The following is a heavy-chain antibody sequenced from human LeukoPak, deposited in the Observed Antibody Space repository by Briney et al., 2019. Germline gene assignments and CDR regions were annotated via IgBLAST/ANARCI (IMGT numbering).Heavy chain of an antibody. CDR3: ARGYCSSTSCYYPHGMDV. J-gene: IGHJ6*02. CDR2: IYYSGST. V-gene: IGHV4-59*01. CDR1: GGSISSYY. Sequence: PSETLPLTCTVSGGSISSYYWSWIRQPPGKGLEWIGYIYYSGSTSYNPSLKSRVTISVDTSKNQFSLKLSSVTAADTAVYYCARGYCSSTSCYYPHGMDVWGQGTTVTVSS. D-gene: IGHD2-2*01.